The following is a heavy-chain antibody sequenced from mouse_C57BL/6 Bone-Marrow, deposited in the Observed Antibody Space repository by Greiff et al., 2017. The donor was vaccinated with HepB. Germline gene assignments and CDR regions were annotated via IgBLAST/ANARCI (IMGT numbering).Heavy chain of an antibody. V-gene: IGHV1-81*01. CDR3: ARQHRLFYFDY. Sequence: VQLVESGAELARPGASVKLSCKASGYTFTSYGISWVKQRTGQGLEWIGEIYPRSGNTYYNEKFKGKATLTADKSSSTAYMELRSLTSEDSAVYFYARQHRLFYFDYWGQGTTLTVSS. CDR2: IYPRSGNT. J-gene: IGHJ2*01. CDR1: GYTFTSYG. D-gene: IGHD3-2*02.